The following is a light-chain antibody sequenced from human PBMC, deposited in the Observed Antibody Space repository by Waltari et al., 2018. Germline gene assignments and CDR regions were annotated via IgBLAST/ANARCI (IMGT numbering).Light chain of an antibody. CDR3: QQRSNWPPLT. CDR2: DAS. Sequence: EIVLTQSPAPLPLSPGARATLSCRASQSVSSYLAWFQQKPGQAPRLLIYDASNRATGIPARFSGSGSGTDFTLTISSLEPEDFAVYYCQQRSNWPPLTFGGGTKVEIK. CDR1: QSVSSY. J-gene: IGKJ4*01. V-gene: IGKV3-11*01.